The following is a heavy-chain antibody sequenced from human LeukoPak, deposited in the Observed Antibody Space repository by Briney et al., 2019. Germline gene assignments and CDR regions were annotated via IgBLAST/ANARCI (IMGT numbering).Heavy chain of an antibody. J-gene: IGHJ4*02. CDR2: IKSKTDGGTT. CDR1: GFTFSNAW. CDR3: TTGFGVVIFFDY. Sequence: GGSLRLSCAASGFTFSNAWMSWVRQAPGKGLEWVGRIKSKTDGGTTDYAAPVKGRFTISRDDSKNTLYLQMNSLKTEDTAVYYCTTGFGVVIFFDYWGQGTLVTVSS. D-gene: IGHD3-3*01. V-gene: IGHV3-15*01.